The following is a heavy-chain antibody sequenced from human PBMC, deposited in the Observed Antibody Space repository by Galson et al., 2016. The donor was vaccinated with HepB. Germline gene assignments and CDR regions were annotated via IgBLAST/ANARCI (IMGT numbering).Heavy chain of an antibody. J-gene: IGHJ4*02. CDR2: ISGRGGST. D-gene: IGHD3-16*01. CDR1: GFTFSSYA. CDR3: ARDLAPFNFDY. V-gene: IGHV3-23*01. Sequence: SLRLSCAASGFTFSSYAMSWVRQAPGKGLEWVSGISGRGGSTYYTDSVKGRFTISRDNSKNTLYLQMNSLRAEDAAVYFCARDLAPFNFDYWGQGTLVTVSS.